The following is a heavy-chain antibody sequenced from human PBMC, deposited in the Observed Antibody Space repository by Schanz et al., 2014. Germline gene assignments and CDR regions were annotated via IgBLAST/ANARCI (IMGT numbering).Heavy chain of an antibody. Sequence: EVQLLESGGGLVQPGGSLRLSCAASGFTFSNYAMGWVRQTPGKGLEWVSGMSWNAGSLGYGDSVKGRFTISRDNAKNSLYLQMNSLRAEDTAVYYCAKEKEEVAADGSVFDYWGQGTLVTVSS. CDR3: AKEKEEVAADGSVFDY. CDR2: MSWNAGSL. CDR1: GFTFSNYA. D-gene: IGHD6-13*01. J-gene: IGHJ4*02. V-gene: IGHV3-9*01.